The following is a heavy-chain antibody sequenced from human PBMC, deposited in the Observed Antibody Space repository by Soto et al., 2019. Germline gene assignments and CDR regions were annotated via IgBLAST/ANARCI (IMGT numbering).Heavy chain of an antibody. J-gene: IGHJ4*02. V-gene: IGHV4-59*08. Sequence: ETLSLTCTVSGGSISSYYWSWIRQPPGKGLEWIAYIYYSGSTNYNPSLKSRVTISVDTSKNQFSLKLSSVTAADTAVYYCARRYGPGFDYWGQGTLVTVSS. D-gene: IGHD4-17*01. CDR3: ARRYGPGFDY. CDR1: GGSISSYY. CDR2: IYYSGST.